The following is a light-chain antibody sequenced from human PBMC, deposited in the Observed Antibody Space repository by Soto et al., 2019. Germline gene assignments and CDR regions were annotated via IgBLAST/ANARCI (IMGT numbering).Light chain of an antibody. Sequence: DIVRTQSPDSLSVSLGERATLSCKSSQTLLYNSNNKNYLAWFQQKPGQAPKLLIYWASTRNSGVPDRFSGSGSGTDFTLTISNLQAEDVATYYCQQYYHVPVTFGQGTRLEI. CDR3: QQYYHVPVT. CDR1: QTLLYNSNNKNY. V-gene: IGKV4-1*01. J-gene: IGKJ5*01. CDR2: WAS.